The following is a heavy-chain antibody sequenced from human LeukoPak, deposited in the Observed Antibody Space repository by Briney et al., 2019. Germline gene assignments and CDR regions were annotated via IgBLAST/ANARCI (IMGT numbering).Heavy chain of an antibody. J-gene: IGHJ4*02. CDR1: GGSISSGGYY. Sequence: SETLSLTCTVSGGSISSGGYYWSWIRQHPGKGLEWLGYIYYSGSTYYNPSLKSRVTISVDTSKNQFSLKLSSVTAADTAVYYCARWGATEDSYYFDYWGQGTLVTVSS. D-gene: IGHD3-16*01. CDR2: IYYSGST. V-gene: IGHV4-31*03. CDR3: ARWGATEDSYYFDY.